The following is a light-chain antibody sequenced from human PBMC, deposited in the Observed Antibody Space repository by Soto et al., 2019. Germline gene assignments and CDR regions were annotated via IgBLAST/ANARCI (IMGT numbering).Light chain of an antibody. CDR2: DSS. CDR3: HQRSNWPSIT. J-gene: IGKJ5*01. Sequence: EIVLTQSPATLSLSPGERATLSCRASQSVSSYLAWYQQKPGQPPRLLIYDSSIRATGVPARFSGSGSGTDFTLTISSLEPEDFAVYYCHQRSNWPSITFGQGTRLEIK. CDR1: QSVSSY. V-gene: IGKV3-11*01.